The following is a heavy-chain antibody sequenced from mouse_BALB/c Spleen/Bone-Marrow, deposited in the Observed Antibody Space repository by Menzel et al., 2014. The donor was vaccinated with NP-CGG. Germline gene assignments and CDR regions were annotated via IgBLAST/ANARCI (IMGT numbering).Heavy chain of an antibody. Sequence: EVQLQQSGPELVKPGASVKMSCKASGYTFTNYDMHWVKQKPGQGLEWIGYINPYNDGTEYDEKFKGKATLTSDKSYGTASMDLSSLTPGDVAAEYCARCPSVYYSSCGAMDYWGQGTSVTVSS. V-gene: IGHV1-14*01. CDR1: GYTFTNYD. J-gene: IGHJ4*01. CDR3: ARCPSVYYSSCGAMDY. D-gene: IGHD2-5*01. CDR2: INPYNDGT.